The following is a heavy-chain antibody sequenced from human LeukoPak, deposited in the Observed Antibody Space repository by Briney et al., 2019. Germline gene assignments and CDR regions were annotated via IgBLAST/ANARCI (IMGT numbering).Heavy chain of an antibody. CDR1: GYTFTSYD. CDR3: ARGEQWLVGWFDP. Sequence: ASVKVSCKASGYTFTSYDINWVRQATGQGLKWMGWMNPNSGNSGYAQKFQGRVTMTRNTSISTAYMELSSLRSEDTAVYYCARGEQWLVGWFDPWGQGTLVTVSS. V-gene: IGHV1-8*01. J-gene: IGHJ5*02. D-gene: IGHD6-19*01. CDR2: MNPNSGNS.